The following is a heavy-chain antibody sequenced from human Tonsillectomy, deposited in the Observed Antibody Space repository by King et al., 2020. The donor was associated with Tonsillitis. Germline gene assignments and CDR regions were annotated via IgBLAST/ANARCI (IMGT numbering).Heavy chain of an antibody. V-gene: IGHV3-15*01. Sequence: VQLVESGGGLVKPGGSVRLSCAASGFTFNYAWLSWVRQAPGKGLEWVGRIRSESDGETTDYAAPVKDRFIISRDDSKNMLYLQMNSLKTEDTAVYYCITECSSTGCYGWAWFDVWAQGSLVTVSS. J-gene: IGHJ5*02. D-gene: IGHD2-2*01. CDR2: IRSESDGETT. CDR3: ITECSSTGCYGWAWFDV. CDR1: GFTFNYAW.